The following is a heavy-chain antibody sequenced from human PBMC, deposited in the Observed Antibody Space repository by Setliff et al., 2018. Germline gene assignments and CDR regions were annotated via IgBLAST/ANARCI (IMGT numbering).Heavy chain of an antibody. J-gene: IGHJ4*02. D-gene: IGHD1-1*01. CDR1: GGSISSISYY. V-gene: IGHV4-39*02. CDR2: VYDSGTT. CDR3: ARTGTYRYFDY. Sequence: SETLSLTCTVPGGSISSISYYWGWIRQPPGKGLEWIGTVYDSGTTYYNSSLKSRVTITVDTSKNHFSLRLNSVTAADTAVYYCARTGTYRYFDYWGRGTLVTVSS.